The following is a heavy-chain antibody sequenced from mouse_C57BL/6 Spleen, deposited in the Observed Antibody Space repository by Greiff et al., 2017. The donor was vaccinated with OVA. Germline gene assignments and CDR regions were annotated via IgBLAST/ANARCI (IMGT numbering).Heavy chain of an antibody. D-gene: IGHD2-1*01. Sequence: QVQLKESGAELARPGASVKLSCKASGYTFTSYGISWVKQRTGQGLEWIGEIYPRSGNTYYNEKFKGKATLTADKSSSTAYMELRSLTSEDSAVYFCAAGGYYGNSAYWGQGTLVTVSA. V-gene: IGHV1-81*01. J-gene: IGHJ3*01. CDR3: AAGGYYGNSAY. CDR2: IYPRSGNT. CDR1: GYTFTSYG.